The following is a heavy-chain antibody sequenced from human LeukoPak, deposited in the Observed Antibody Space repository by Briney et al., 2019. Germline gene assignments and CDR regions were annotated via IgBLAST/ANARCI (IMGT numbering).Heavy chain of an antibody. CDR2: ISSSSSYI. V-gene: IGHV3-21*04. J-gene: IGHJ4*02. Sequence: PGGSLRLSCAASGFTFSSYSMNWVRQAPGKGLEWVSSISSSSSYIYYADSVKGRFTISRDNSKNTLSVQMNSLRAEDTAIYYCAKVGEYSGYDSLGDSWGQGTLVTVSS. CDR1: GFTFSSYS. CDR3: AKVGEYSGYDSLGDS. D-gene: IGHD5-12*01.